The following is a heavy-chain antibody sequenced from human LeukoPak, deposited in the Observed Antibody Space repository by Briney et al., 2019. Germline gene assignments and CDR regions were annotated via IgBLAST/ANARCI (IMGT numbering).Heavy chain of an antibody. CDR2: ISSSSSYI. CDR1: GFTFSSYS. V-gene: IGHV3-21*01. Sequence: GGSLRLSCAASGFTFSSYSMNWVRQAPGKGLEWVSSISSSSSYIYYADSVKGRFTTSRDNAKNSLYLQMTSLRAEDTAVYYCARPLHTPYSSSWYGGGYYGMDVWGQGTTVTVSS. D-gene: IGHD6-13*01. CDR3: ARPLHTPYSSSWYGGGYYGMDV. J-gene: IGHJ6*02.